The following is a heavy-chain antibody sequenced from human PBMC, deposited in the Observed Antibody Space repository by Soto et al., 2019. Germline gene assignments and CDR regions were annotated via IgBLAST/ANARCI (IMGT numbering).Heavy chain of an antibody. CDR2: IYYSGST. V-gene: IGHV4-39*01. Sequence: PSETLSLTCTVSGGSISSSSYYWGWIRQPPGKGLEWIGSIYYSGSTYYNPSLKSRVTISVDTSKNQFSLKLSSVTAADTAVYYCARHREYYHDSSGFGDYWGQGTLVTVSS. CDR3: ARHREYYHDSSGFGDY. J-gene: IGHJ4*02. CDR1: GGSISSSSYY. D-gene: IGHD3-22*01.